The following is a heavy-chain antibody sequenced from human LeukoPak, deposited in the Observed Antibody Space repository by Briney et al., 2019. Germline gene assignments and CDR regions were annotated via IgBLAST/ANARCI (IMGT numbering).Heavy chain of an antibody. CDR3: AKDLSSGWYTFDY. J-gene: IGHJ4*02. CDR2: ISGSGGST. Sequence: GGSLRLSCAASGFTFSSYAMRWVRQAPGKGLEWVSAISGSGGSTDYADSVKGRFTISRDNSKNTLYLQMNSLRAEDTAVYYCAKDLSSGWYTFDYWGQGTLVTVSS. V-gene: IGHV3-23*01. D-gene: IGHD6-19*01. CDR1: GFTFSSYA.